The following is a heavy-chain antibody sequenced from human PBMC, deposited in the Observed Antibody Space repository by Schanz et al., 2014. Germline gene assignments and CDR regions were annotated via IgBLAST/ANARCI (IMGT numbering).Heavy chain of an antibody. Sequence: VQLVESGGGVVQPGGSLRLSCATSGFNLRRYSMNWVRQAPGRGLEWLGRIKRETDGGTTDYAAPVKGRVTISRDDSKNTLYLQMNSLRTEDTAVYYCATAVRVTGFDYWGQGTLVTVSS. CDR1: GFNLRRYS. D-gene: IGHD1-20*01. V-gene: IGHV3-15*01. CDR3: ATAVRVTGFDY. J-gene: IGHJ4*02. CDR2: IKRETDGGTT.